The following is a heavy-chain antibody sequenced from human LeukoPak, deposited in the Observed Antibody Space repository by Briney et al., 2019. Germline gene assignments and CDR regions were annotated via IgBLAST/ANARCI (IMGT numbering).Heavy chain of an antibody. Sequence: GGSLRLSCAASGFTFGSYGIHWVRQAPGKGLEWVAVIWYDGSKKYYIDSVKGRFTISRDNSKNTLYLQMNSLRAEDTAVYYCARENTMVRGVTLYYFDYWGQGTLVTASS. CDR3: ARENTMVRGVTLYYFDY. CDR1: GFTFGSYG. D-gene: IGHD3-10*01. V-gene: IGHV3-33*01. CDR2: IWYDGSKK. J-gene: IGHJ4*02.